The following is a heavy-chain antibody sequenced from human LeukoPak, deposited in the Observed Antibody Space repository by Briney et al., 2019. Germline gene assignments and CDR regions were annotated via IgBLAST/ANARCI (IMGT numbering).Heavy chain of an antibody. D-gene: IGHD3/OR15-3a*01. CDR1: GFTFSTYS. CDR2: ISSDSNYI. V-gene: IGHV3-21*01. CDR3: ARVAFGLYVMDV. Sequence: GGSLRLSCVTSGFTFSTYSMNWVRQAPGKGLEWVSSISSDSNYIYYLDSLKGRFTISRDNAKNSLYLQMYSLRVEDTAVYYCARVAFGLYVMDVWGQGATVTVSS. J-gene: IGHJ6*02.